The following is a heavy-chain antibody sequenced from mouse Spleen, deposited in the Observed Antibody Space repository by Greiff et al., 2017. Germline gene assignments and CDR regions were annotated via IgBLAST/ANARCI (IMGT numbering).Heavy chain of an antibody. CDR2: IRTKANGYTT. CDR1: GFTFTDYY. Sequence: EVKLQESGGGLVQPGGSLSLSCAASGFTFTDYYMSWVRQPPGKALEWLGFIRTKANGYTTEYSVSVKGRFTISRDNSQSILYLQMNALRAEDSASFCCAGYDDAMDYWGQGTSVTVSS. V-gene: IGHV7-3*01. J-gene: IGHJ4*01. CDR3: AGYDDAMDY.